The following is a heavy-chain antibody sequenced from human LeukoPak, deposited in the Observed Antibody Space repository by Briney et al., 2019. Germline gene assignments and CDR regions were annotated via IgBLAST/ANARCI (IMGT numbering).Heavy chain of an antibody. J-gene: IGHJ3*02. V-gene: IGHV4-39*01. Sequence: PSETLSLTCTVSGGSISSSSYYWGWIRQPPGKGLEWIGSIYYSGSTYYNPSLKSRVTISVDTSKNQFSLKLSSVTAADTAVYYCARQQSWDAFDIWGQGTMVTVSS. CDR3: ARQQSWDAFDI. CDR2: IYYSGST. CDR1: GGSISSSSYY.